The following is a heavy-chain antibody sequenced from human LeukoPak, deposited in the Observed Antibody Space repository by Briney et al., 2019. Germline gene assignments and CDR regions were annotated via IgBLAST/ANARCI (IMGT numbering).Heavy chain of an antibody. CDR3: AIDRITIFGVVLDY. V-gene: IGHV4-59*08. D-gene: IGHD3-3*01. J-gene: IGHJ4*02. CDR2: IYYSGST. CDR1: GGSISSYY. Sequence: SETLSLTCTVSGGSISSYYRSWIRQPPGKGLEWIGYIYYSGSTYYNPSLKSRVTISVDTSKNQFSLKLSSVTAADTAVYYCAIDRITIFGVVLDYWGQGTLVTVSS.